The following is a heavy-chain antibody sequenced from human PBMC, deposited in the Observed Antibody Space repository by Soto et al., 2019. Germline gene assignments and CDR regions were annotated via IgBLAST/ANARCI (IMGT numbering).Heavy chain of an antibody. CDR1: GFTFSSYA. J-gene: IGHJ4*02. V-gene: IGHV3-23*01. D-gene: IGHD3-3*01. CDR2: ISGSGGNT. CDR3: AKFSDSTILGVVITDY. Sequence: GGSLRLSCAASGFTFSSYAMTWVRQAPGKGLEWVSAISGSGGNTYYTDSVKGRFTISRDNSKNTLYLQMNSLRAEDTAVYFCAKFSDSTILGVVITDYCGQGSLVTVSS.